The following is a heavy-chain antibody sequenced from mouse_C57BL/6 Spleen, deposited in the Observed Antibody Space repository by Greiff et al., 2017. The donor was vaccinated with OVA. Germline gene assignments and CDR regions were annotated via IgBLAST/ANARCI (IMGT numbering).Heavy chain of an antibody. CDR2: IDPETGGT. D-gene: IGHD2-3*01. CDR3: TRSPYDGYSYFDY. CDR1: GYTFTDYE. J-gene: IGHJ2*01. V-gene: IGHV1-15*01. Sequence: LQQSGAELVRPGASVTLSCKASGYTFTDYEMHWVKQTPVHGLEWIGAIDPETGGTAYNQKFKGKAILTADKASSTVYMELRSLTSEDSAVYYCTRSPYDGYSYFDYWGQGTTLTVSS.